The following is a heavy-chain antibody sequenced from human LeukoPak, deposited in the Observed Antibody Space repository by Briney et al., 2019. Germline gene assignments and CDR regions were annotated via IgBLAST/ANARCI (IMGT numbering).Heavy chain of an antibody. J-gene: IGHJ6*02. CDR2: FDPEDGET. D-gene: IGHD3-10*01. Sequence: ASVKVSCKVSGYTLTELSMHWVRQAPGKGLEWMGGFDPEDGETIYAQKFQGRVTMTEDTSTDTAYMELSSLRSEDTAVYYCAAGVLRSSGSYSYYYGMDVWGQGTTVTVSS. CDR1: GYTLTELS. CDR3: AAGVLRSSGSYSYYYGMDV. V-gene: IGHV1-24*01.